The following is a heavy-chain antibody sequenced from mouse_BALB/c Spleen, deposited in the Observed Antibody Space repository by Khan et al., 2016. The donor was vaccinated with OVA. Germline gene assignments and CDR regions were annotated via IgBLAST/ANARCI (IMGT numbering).Heavy chain of an antibody. CDR1: GFTFSTYA. J-gene: IGHJ3*01. Sequence: EVELVESGGGLVKPGGSLKLSCAASGFTFSTYAMSWVRHTPEKRLEWVATISSDGDYTYYPDNVTGRFTISRDNAKNTLYLQMSSLRSEDTAMYYCARSPYGNFAYWGQGTLVTVSA. V-gene: IGHV5-9-3*01. CDR3: ARSPYGNFAY. D-gene: IGHD2-1*01. CDR2: ISSDGDYT.